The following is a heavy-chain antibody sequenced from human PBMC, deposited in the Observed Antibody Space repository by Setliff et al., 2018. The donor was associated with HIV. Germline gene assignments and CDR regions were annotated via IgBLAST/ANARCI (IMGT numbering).Heavy chain of an antibody. D-gene: IGHD3-22*01. CDR3: ATRGRAYYYDSSGYFDY. CDR1: GFTVSRNC. Sequence: VGSLRLSCTASGFTVSRNCMSWVRQAPGKGLEWVSVIYTGGSTSYADSVKGRFTISRDNSKNALYLQMNSLRVEDTAVYFCATRGRAYYYDSSGYFDYWGQGALVTVS. V-gene: IGHV3-66*02. J-gene: IGHJ4*02. CDR2: IYTGGST.